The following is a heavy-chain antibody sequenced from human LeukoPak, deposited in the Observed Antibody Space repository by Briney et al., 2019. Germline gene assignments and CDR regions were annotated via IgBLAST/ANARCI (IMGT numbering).Heavy chain of an antibody. Sequence: GGSLRLSCAASGFTFSSYSMNWVRQAPGKGLEWVSSISSSSYIYYADSVKGRFTISRDNAKNSLYLQMNSLRAEDTAVYYCARSSGSYPLYFDYWGQGTLVTVSS. CDR1: GFTFSSYS. J-gene: IGHJ4*02. D-gene: IGHD1-26*01. V-gene: IGHV3-21*01. CDR2: ISSSSYI. CDR3: ARSSGSYPLYFDY.